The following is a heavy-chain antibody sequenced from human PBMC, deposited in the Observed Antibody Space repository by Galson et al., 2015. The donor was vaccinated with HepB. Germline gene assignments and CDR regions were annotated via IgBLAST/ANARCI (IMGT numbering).Heavy chain of an antibody. Sequence: SLRLSCAASGFTFSSYGLHWVRQAPGKGLEWVAVISYDGSNKYYADSLKGRFTISRDNFKNTLYLQINSLRAEDTAVYYYARVGGDIQLWYHFDYWGQGTLVTVSS. CDR3: ARVGGDIQLWYHFDY. V-gene: IGHV3-30-3*01. CDR1: GFTFSSYG. CDR2: ISYDGSNK. J-gene: IGHJ4*02. D-gene: IGHD5-18*01.